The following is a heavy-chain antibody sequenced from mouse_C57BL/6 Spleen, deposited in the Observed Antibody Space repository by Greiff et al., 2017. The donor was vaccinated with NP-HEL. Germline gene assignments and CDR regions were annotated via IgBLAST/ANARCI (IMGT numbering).Heavy chain of an antibody. Sequence: QVQLQQPGAELVRPGSSVKLSCKASGYTFTSYWMHWVKQRPIQGLEWIGNIDPSDSETHYNQKFKDKATLTVDKSSSTAYMQLSSLTSEDSAVYYCAIGGFITTVVAHFDYWGQGTTLTVSS. CDR3: AIGGFITTVVAHFDY. J-gene: IGHJ2*01. CDR2: IDPSDSET. D-gene: IGHD1-1*01. CDR1: GYTFTSYW. V-gene: IGHV1-52*01.